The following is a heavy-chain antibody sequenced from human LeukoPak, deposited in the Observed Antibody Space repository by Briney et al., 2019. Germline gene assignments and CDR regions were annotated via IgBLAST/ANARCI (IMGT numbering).Heavy chain of an antibody. D-gene: IGHD2-21*01. Sequence: GGSLRLSCAVSGFIFSDFSMSWVRQAPGKGLEWVAKMDENGNEIFYVDSVKGRFTISRDNAKNSLYLQMNRLRADDTAVYYCARPRGCGTSRCNNFDYWGQGTLVTVSS. CDR1: GFIFSDFS. J-gene: IGHJ4*02. CDR2: MDENGNEI. CDR3: ARPRGCGTSRCNNFDY. V-gene: IGHV3-7*01.